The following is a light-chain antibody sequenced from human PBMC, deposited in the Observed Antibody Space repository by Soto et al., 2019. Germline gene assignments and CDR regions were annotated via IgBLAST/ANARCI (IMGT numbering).Light chain of an antibody. CDR2: GAS. V-gene: IGKV3-20*01. J-gene: IGKJ1*01. Sequence: EIVLTQSPGTLSLSPGERATISCRASQSVSSNFLAWYQQRPGQAPRLLIYGASSRATGIPDRFGGSGSGTDFTLTINRLEPEDFAVYYCQQYGSSLWTFGQGTKVDIK. CDR3: QQYGSSLWT. CDR1: QSVSSNF.